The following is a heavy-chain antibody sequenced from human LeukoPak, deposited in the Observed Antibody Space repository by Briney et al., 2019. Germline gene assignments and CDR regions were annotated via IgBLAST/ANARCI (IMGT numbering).Heavy chain of an antibody. CDR2: ISRDGCRT. D-gene: IGHD3-3*01. CDR3: VKDSNYDFWSGYYKGFDN. J-gene: IGHJ4*02. Sequence: GGSLRLSCAASGFTSGFTFDDYGMHWVRQVPGKGLEWVSGISRDGCRTGYADSVQGRFTISRDNSRNSLHLQMNSLRVEDTAFYYCVKDSNYDFWSGYYKGFDNWGQGTLVTVSS. CDR1: GFTFDDYG. V-gene: IGHV3-20*04.